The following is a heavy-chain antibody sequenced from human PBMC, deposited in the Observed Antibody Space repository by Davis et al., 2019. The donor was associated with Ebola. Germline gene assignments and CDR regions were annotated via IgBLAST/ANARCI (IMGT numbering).Heavy chain of an antibody. J-gene: IGHJ4*01. CDR1: GGSFSGYY. V-gene: IGHV4-34*01. D-gene: IGHD1-26*01. CDR2: INHSGST. CDR3: ASGGTLIVGAIVY. Sequence: PSETLSLTCAVYGGSFSGYYWSWIRQPPGKGLEWIGEINHSGSTYYNPSLKSRVTMSVDTSKKQFSLKVGSVTAADTAVYYCASGGTLIVGAIVYWGQGTLVTVSS.